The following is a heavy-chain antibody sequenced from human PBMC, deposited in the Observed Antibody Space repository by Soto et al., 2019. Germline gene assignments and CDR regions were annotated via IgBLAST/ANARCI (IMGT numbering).Heavy chain of an antibody. CDR1: GYTFTRYY. CDR3: AIEGVAGSFDY. Sequence: ASVKVSCKASGYTFTRYYMHWVRQAPGQGLECMGIINPSGGTTNYAQKFQGRVTMTRDTSTSTVYMELSSLRSEDTAVYYCAIEGVAGSFDYWGQGTLVTSPQ. D-gene: IGHD6-19*01. V-gene: IGHV1-46*01. J-gene: IGHJ4*02. CDR2: INPSGGTT.